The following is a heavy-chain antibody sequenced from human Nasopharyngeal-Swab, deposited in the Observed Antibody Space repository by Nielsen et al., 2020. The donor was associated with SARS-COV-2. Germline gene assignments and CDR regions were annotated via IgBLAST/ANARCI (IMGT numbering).Heavy chain of an antibody. CDR1: GGSISSGSYY. V-gene: IGHV4-61*02. Sequence: SETLSLTCTVSGGSISSGSYYWSWIRQPAGKGLEWIGRIYTSGSTNYNPSLKSRVTISVDTSKNQFSLKLSSVTAADTAVYYCARDGGAAHMDVWGQGTTVTVS. J-gene: IGHJ6*02. CDR3: ARDGGAAHMDV. D-gene: IGHD6-6*01. CDR2: IYTSGST.